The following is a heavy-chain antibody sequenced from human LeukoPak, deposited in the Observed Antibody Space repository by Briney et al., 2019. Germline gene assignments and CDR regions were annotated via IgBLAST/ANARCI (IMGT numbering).Heavy chain of an antibody. V-gene: IGHV3-23*01. Sequence: GGSLRLSCAASGFTFSSYAMSWVRQAPGKGLEWVSAISGSGGSTYYADSVKGRFTISRDNSKNTLYLQMNSLRAEDTAVYYCAKTGPFDCSSTSCYLDYWGQGSLVTVSS. CDR1: GFTFSSYA. D-gene: IGHD2-2*01. J-gene: IGHJ4*02. CDR3: AKTGPFDCSSTSCYLDY. CDR2: ISGSGGST.